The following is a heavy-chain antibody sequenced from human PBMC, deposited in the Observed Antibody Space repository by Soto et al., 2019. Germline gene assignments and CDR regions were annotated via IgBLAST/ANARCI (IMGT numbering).Heavy chain of an antibody. CDR1: GFTFSSYG. CDR2: ISYDGSNK. V-gene: IGHV3-30*18. CDR3: AKGFLGGGVDY. Sequence: QVQLVESGGGVVQPGRSLRLSCAASGFTFSSYGMHWVRQAPGKGLEWVAVISYDGSNKYYADSVKGRFTISRDNSKNPLYLQMNSLRAEDTAVYYCAKGFLGGGVDYWGQGTLVTVSS. D-gene: IGHD3-16*01. J-gene: IGHJ4*02.